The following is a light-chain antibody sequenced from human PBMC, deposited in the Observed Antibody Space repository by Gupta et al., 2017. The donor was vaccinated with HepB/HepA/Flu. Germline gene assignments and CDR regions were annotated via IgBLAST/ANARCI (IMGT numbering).Light chain of an antibody. CDR2: GAS. CDR1: LSINSSF. CDR3: QQCGSLPAI. J-gene: IGKJ3*01. V-gene: IGKV3-20*01. Sequence: EIVLTQSPGTLSLSPGKRATLSCRASLSINSSFLAWYQHKPGRAPRLLIFGASRRAPGIPDRFSGSGSGADFTLTINRLEPEDFAVYYCQQCGSLPAIFGPGTKVDIK.